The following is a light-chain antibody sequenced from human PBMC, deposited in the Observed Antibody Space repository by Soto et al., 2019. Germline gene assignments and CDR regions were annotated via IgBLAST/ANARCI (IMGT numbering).Light chain of an antibody. Sequence: EIVLTQSPAPLSLSPGDRATLSCRASQSISRYLTWYKQKPGQAPRLLIYDASNRATGIPARFSGSGSGTDFALTIISLEPEDFAMYYCQQRSDWPRTVGGGTKVEIK. CDR2: DAS. J-gene: IGKJ4*01. CDR1: QSISRY. V-gene: IGKV3-11*01. CDR3: QQRSDWPRT.